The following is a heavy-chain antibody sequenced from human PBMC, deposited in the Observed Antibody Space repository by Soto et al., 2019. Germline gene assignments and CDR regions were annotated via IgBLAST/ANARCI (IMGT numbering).Heavy chain of an antibody. J-gene: IGHJ5*02. CDR2: MNPNSGNT. D-gene: IGHD3-9*01. Sequence: ASVKVSCKASGYTFTSYDINWVRQATGQGLEWMGWMNPNSGNTGYAQKFQGRVTMTRNTSISTAYMELSSLRSEDTAVYYCARSDQTWYYDILTGYYNWFDPWGQGTLVTVSS. V-gene: IGHV1-8*01. CDR3: ARSDQTWYYDILTGYYNWFDP. CDR1: GYTFTSYD.